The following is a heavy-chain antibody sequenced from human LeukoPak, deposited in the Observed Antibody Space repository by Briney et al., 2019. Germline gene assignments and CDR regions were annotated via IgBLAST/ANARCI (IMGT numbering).Heavy chain of an antibody. CDR3: ASIPPYYFDY. CDR1: GGSISSGGYY. Sequence: SQTLSLTCTVSGGSISSGGYYWSWIRQPPGKGLEWIGYIYHSGSTFYNPSLKSRVTISVDRSKNQFSLKLSSVTAADTAVYYCASIPPYYFDYWGQGTLVTVSS. V-gene: IGHV4-30-2*01. CDR2: IYHSGST. J-gene: IGHJ4*02.